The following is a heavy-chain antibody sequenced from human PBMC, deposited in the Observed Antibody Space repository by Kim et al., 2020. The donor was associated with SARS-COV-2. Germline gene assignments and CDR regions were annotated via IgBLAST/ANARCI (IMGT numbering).Heavy chain of an antibody. V-gene: IGHV3-23*01. CDR1: GFTFSSYA. Sequence: GGSLRLSCAASGFTFSSYAMSWVRQAPGKGLEWVSAISGSGGSTYYADSVKGRFTISRDNSKNTLYLQMNSLRAEDTAVYYCAKGGLVQLWFSLSGRYSDAGSCFDYWGQGTLVTVSS. D-gene: IGHD5-18*01. CDR3: AKGGLVQLWFSLSGRYSDAGSCFDY. CDR2: ISGSGGST. J-gene: IGHJ4*02.